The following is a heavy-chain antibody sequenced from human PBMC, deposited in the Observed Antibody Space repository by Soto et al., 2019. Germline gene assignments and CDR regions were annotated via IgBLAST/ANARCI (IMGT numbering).Heavy chain of an antibody. J-gene: IGHJ6*02. Sequence: ASVKLSCKASGYTFTSYGISWVRQAPGQGLEWMGWISAYNGNTNYAQKLQGRVTMTTDTSTSTAYMELRSLRSDDTAVYYCAREMNSSGWYTAYYYYYGMDVWGQGTTVTVS. CDR2: ISAYNGNT. CDR3: AREMNSSGWYTAYYYYYGMDV. V-gene: IGHV1-18*01. D-gene: IGHD6-19*01. CDR1: GYTFTSYG.